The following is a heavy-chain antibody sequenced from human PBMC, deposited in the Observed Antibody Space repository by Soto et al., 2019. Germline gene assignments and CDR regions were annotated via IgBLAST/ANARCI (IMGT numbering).Heavy chain of an antibody. D-gene: IGHD3-22*01. CDR1: GGTFSSYA. Sequence: QVQLVQSGAEVKKPGSSVKVSCKASGGTFSSYAISWVRQAPGQGLEWMGGIIPIFGTANYAQKFQGRVTITADESTSTAYMELSSLRSEDTVVYYCARDPLPTYYYDSSGGGVWGQGTLVTVSS. V-gene: IGHV1-69*01. CDR2: IIPIFGTA. J-gene: IGHJ4*02. CDR3: ARDPLPTYYYDSSGGGV.